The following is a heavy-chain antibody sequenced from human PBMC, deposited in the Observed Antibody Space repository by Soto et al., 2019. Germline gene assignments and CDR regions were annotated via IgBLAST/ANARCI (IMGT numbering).Heavy chain of an antibody. CDR2: IWYDGSNK. CDR3: ERWITMIVVAPGY. Sequence: PGGSLRLSCAASGFTFSSYGMHWVRQAPGKGLEWVAVIWYDGSNKYYADSVKGRFTISRDNSKNTLYLQMNSLRAEDTAVYYCERWITMIVVAPGYWGQGTLVTVSS. D-gene: IGHD3-22*01. V-gene: IGHV3-33*01. CDR1: GFTFSSYG. J-gene: IGHJ4*02.